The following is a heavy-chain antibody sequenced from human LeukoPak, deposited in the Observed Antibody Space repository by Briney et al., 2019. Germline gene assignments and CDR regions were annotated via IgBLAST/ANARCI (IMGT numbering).Heavy chain of an antibody. CDR3: ARAILSDPKYYGMDV. D-gene: IGHD3-9*01. V-gene: IGHV3-20*04. Sequence: TGKSLRLSCAASGFKFSDYGMSWVRQAPGKGLEWVSGINWNADSTGYADSVKGRFTISKDNAKNSLFLQMNSLRAEDTAMYYCARAILSDPKYYGMDVWGQGTTVTVSS. CDR2: INWNADST. CDR1: GFKFSDYG. J-gene: IGHJ6*02.